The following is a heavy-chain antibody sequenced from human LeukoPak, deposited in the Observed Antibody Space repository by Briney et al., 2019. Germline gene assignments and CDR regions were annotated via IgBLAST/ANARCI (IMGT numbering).Heavy chain of an antibody. Sequence: ASVKVSCKTSGYTFTDYYIHWVRQAPGQGLEWMGWINPNSGGAKYAQELQGRVTMTRDTSISTAYMELSRLRSDDTAVYYCARASYYYHSSGYYDYWGQGTLVTVSS. J-gene: IGHJ4*02. CDR2: INPNSGGA. V-gene: IGHV1-2*02. CDR1: GYTFTDYY. CDR3: ARASYYYHSSGYYDY. D-gene: IGHD3-22*01.